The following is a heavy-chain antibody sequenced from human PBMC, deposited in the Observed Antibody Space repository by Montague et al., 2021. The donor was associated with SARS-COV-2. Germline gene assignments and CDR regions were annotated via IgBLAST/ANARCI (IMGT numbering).Heavy chain of an antibody. CDR3: ASLTLGYCSSTSCYSDWFDP. Sequence: SETLSLTCAVYGGSFSGYYWSWIRQPPEKGLEWIGEINHSGSTNYNPSLKSRVTISVDTSENQFSLKLSSVTAADTAAYYCASLTLGYCSSTSCYSDWFDPWGQGTMVTVSP. D-gene: IGHD2-2*02. V-gene: IGHV4-34*01. J-gene: IGHJ5*02. CDR1: GGSFSGYY. CDR2: INHSGST.